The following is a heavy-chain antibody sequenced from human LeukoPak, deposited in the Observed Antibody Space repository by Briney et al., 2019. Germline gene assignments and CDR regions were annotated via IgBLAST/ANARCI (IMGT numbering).Heavy chain of an antibody. Sequence: SETLSLICAVYGGSFSGYYWSWIRQPPGKGPEWIGEINHSGSTNYNPSLKSRVTISVDTSKNQFSLKLSSVTAADTAVYYCARSLYYEGAFDIWGQGTMVTVSS. J-gene: IGHJ3*02. CDR1: GGSFSGYY. V-gene: IGHV4-34*01. CDR3: ARSLYYEGAFDI. D-gene: IGHD3-22*01. CDR2: INHSGST.